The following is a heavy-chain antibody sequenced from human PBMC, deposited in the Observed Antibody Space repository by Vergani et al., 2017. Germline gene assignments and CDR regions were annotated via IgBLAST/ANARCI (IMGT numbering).Heavy chain of an antibody. CDR2: MYHSGST. Sequence: QVRLQESGPGLVKPSETLSLTCSVSGGSMSGYYWSWIRQPPGKELEWIGYMYHSGSTNYNPSLETRVTISGDTSKNQFSLKQNSVTAADRAVYYCGRVADFYGLGSRLLDLWGQGILVTVSS. D-gene: IGHD3-10*01. V-gene: IGHV4-59*01. CDR1: GGSMSGYY. CDR3: GRVADFYGLGSRLLDL. J-gene: IGHJ4*01.